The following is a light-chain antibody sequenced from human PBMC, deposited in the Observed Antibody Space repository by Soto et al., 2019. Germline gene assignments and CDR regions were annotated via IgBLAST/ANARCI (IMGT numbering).Light chain of an antibody. CDR3: QQYYSYPRW. Sequence: AIRMTQSPSSLSASTGDRVTITCRASPGISSYLAWYQQKPGNAPKLLIYAASTLQSGVPSRFSGSGSGTDFTLTISGLQSEDFATYYCQQYYSYPRWFGQGTKVEIK. V-gene: IGKV1-8*01. CDR2: AAS. J-gene: IGKJ1*01. CDR1: PGISSY.